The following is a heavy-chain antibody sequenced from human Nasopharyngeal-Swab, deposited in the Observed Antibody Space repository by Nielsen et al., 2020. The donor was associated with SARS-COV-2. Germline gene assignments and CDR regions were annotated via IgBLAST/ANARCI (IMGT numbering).Heavy chain of an antibody. Sequence: GESLKISCAASGLIVSSNYMSWVRQAPGKGLEWVSIIYSGGTTYYADSVRGRFTISRDNSKNTLSLQMSSLRAEDTAVYYCARHGDYYDSSGYLYYFDYWGQGTLVTVSS. V-gene: IGHV3-53*01. CDR1: GLIVSSNY. J-gene: IGHJ4*02. CDR2: IYSGGTT. CDR3: ARHGDYYDSSGYLYYFDY. D-gene: IGHD3-22*01.